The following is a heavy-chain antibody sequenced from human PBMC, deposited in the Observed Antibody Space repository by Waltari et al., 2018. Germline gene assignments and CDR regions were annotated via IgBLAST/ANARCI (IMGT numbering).Heavy chain of an antibody. Sequence: QVQLLQSGAEVKKPGDSVRVSCKASGYTFTGYYMNWVRQAPGQGLEWMGWINPHSGGTHFAQKFQGWFTLTRDTSINTAYMELSRVRPNDTAVYYCARAGLIVSRGGLPYYYYGMDVWGQGTTVIVSS. CDR1: GYTFTGYY. V-gene: IGHV1-2*04. D-gene: IGHD3-10*01. J-gene: IGHJ6*02. CDR2: INPHSGGT. CDR3: ARAGLIVSRGGLPYYYYGMDV.